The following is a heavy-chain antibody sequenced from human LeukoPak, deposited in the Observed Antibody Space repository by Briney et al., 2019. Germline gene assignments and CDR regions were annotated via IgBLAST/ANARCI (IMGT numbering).Heavy chain of an antibody. CDR2: IYYTGST. CDR1: GGSISSSTYY. CDR3: ARQNPLNWFDP. V-gene: IGHV4-39*01. Sequence: SETLSLTCTVSGGSISSSTYYWGWIRQPPGKGLEWIGRIYYTGSTYYNPSLKSRVTISVDTSKNQFSLNLTSVTAADTAVYYCARQNPLNWFDPWGQGTLVTVSS. J-gene: IGHJ5*02.